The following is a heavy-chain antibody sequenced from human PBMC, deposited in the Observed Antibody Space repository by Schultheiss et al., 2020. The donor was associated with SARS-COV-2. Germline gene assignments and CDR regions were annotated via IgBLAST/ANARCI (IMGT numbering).Heavy chain of an antibody. CDR3: ARGWGGLTDY. CDR1: GGFISSYY. CDR2: INHSGST. J-gene: IGHJ4*02. D-gene: IGHD7-27*01. Sequence: SETLSLTCTVSGGFISSYYWSWIRQPPGKGLEWIGEINHSGSTNYNPSLKSRVTISVDTSKNQFSLKLSSVTAADTAVYYCARGWGGLTDYWGQGTLVTVSS. V-gene: IGHV4-34*01.